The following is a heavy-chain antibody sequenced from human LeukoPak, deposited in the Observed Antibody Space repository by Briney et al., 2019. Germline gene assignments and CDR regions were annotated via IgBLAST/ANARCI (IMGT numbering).Heavy chain of an antibody. D-gene: IGHD3-22*01. CDR1: GFTFSSYA. CDR2: ISYDGSNK. J-gene: IGHJ4*02. Sequence: GGSLRLSCAASGFTFSSYAMHWVRQAPGKGLEWVAVISYDGSNKYYADSVKGRFTISRDNSKNTLYLQMNSLRAEDTAAYYCARDNHYDSSGAVDYWGQGTLVTVSS. CDR3: ARDNHYDSSGAVDY. V-gene: IGHV3-30-3*01.